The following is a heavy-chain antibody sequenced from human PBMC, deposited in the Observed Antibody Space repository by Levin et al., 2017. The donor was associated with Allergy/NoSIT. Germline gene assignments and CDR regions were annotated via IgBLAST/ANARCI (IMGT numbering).Heavy chain of an antibody. V-gene: IGHV5-10-1*01. CDR3: ATLDSAASGIDF. CDR2: IDPTDSYS. D-gene: IGHD3/OR15-3a*01. CDR1: GYSFTSHW. Sequence: GASVKVSCKGSGYSFTSHWISWVRQMPGKGLEWMGRIDPTDSYSSYSPSFQGHVTISADKSISTAYLQWSSLKASDTAMYYCATLDSAASGIDFWGQGTLVTVSS. J-gene: IGHJ4*02.